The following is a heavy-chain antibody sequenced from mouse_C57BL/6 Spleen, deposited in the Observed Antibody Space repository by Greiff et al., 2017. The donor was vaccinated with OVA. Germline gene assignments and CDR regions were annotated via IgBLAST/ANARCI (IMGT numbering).Heavy chain of an antibody. CDR2: INPYNGGT. D-gene: IGHD1-1*01. V-gene: IGHV1-19*01. CDR1: GYTFTDYY. J-gene: IGHJ2*01. Sequence: EVQLQQSGPVLVKPGASVKMSCKASGYTFTDYYMNWVKQSHGKSLEWIGVINPYNGGTSYNQKFKGKATLTVDKSSSTAYMELNSLTSEDSAVYYCARGEYYGSSPLFDYWGQGTTLTVSS. CDR3: ARGEYYGSSPLFDY.